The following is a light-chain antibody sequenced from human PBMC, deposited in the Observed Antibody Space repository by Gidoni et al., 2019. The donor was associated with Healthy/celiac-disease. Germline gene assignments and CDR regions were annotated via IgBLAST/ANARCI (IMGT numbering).Light chain of an antibody. J-gene: IGLJ2*01. CDR3: QSYDSSLSASVV. CDR1: SSNIGACYD. Sequence: QSVLTQPPPVSGAPGQRVIISCTGSSSNIGACYDVHWYQQLPGTAPKLLIYGNSNRPSGVPDRFSGSKSGTSASLAITGLQAEDEADYYCQSYDSSLSASVVFGGGTKLTVL. CDR2: GNS. V-gene: IGLV1-40*01.